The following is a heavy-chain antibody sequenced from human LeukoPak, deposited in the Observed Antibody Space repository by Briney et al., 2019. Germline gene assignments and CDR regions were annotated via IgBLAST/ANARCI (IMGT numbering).Heavy chain of an antibody. CDR1: GGSISTSSYY. CDR3: ARLRYWRWFDP. J-gene: IGHJ5*02. Sequence: SETLSLTCTVSGGSISTSSYYWSWIRQPPGKGLEWIGEINHSGSTNYNPSLKSRVTISVDTSKNQFSLKLSSVTAADTAVYYCARLRYWRWFDPWGQGTLVTVSS. CDR2: INHSGST. D-gene: IGHD1-14*01. V-gene: IGHV4-39*07.